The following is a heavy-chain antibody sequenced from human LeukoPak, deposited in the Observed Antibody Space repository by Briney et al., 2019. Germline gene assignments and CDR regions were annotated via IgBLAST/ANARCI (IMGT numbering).Heavy chain of an antibody. Sequence: SETLSLTCAVYGGSFSGYYWSWIRQPPGKGLEWIGYIYYSGSTNYNPSLKSRVTISVDTSKNQFSLKLSSVTAADTAVYYCARVVFTSGYTPTGPSFDYWGQGTLVTVSS. CDR2: IYYSGST. CDR3: ARVVFTSGYTPTGPSFDY. J-gene: IGHJ4*02. D-gene: IGHD3-3*01. V-gene: IGHV4-59*01. CDR1: GGSFSGYY.